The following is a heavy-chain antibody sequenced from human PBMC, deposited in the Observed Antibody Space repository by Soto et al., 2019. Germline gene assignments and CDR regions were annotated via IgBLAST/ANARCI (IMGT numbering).Heavy chain of an antibody. CDR2: IYHSGST. CDR1: GCSISSGGYS. CDR3: AGSGYYAYYALDV. Sequence: SETLSLTCAFSGCSISSGGYSWSWIRQPPGKGLEWIGYIYHSGSTYYNPSLKSRVTISVDRSKNQFSLKLSSVTAADTAVYYCAGSGYYAYYALDVWGQGTTVTVSS. V-gene: IGHV4-30-2*01. D-gene: IGHD2-15*01. J-gene: IGHJ6*02.